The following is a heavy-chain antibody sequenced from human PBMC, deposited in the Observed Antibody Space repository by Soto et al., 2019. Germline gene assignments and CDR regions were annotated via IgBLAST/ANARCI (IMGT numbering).Heavy chain of an antibody. D-gene: IGHD3-10*01. CDR2: IIPIFGTA. J-gene: IGHJ3*02. CDR1: GGTFSSYA. Sequence: VQLVQSGAEVKKPGSSVKVSCKASGGTFSSYAISWVRQAPGQGLEWMGGIIPIFGTANYAQKFQGRVTITADESTSTAYMELSSLRSEDTAVYYCARARVPYYYGSGSYSAFDIWGQGTMVTVSS. CDR3: ARARVPYYYGSGSYSAFDI. V-gene: IGHV1-69*01.